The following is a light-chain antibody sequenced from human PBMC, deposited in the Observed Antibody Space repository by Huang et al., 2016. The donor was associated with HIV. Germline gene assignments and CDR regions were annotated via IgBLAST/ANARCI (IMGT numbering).Light chain of an antibody. CDR1: QSIRNF. CDR3: QQRSSWPPFT. CDR2: DAS. Sequence: EILLTQSPATLSLSPGERATLSCRASQSIRNFLAWYQQRPGQPPRLLIYDASTRATGIPDRFSGSGSDTDFTLTISSLEHEDFAVYYCQQRSSWPPFTFGPGTKVDIK. V-gene: IGKV3-11*01. J-gene: IGKJ3*01.